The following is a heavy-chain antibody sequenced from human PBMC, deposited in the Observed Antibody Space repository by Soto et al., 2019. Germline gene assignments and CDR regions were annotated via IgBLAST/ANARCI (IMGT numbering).Heavy chain of an antibody. D-gene: IGHD1-26*01. V-gene: IGHV1-69*01. CDR2: IIPIFGTA. J-gene: IGHJ4*02. CDR3: ARDGGRHSGGIDY. Sequence: QVQLVQSGAEVKKPGSSVKVSCKASGGTFSSYSINWVRQAPGQGHEWMGEIIPIFGTANYAQKCQGRVTMTADESTSTAYMELSSLRSEDTAVYYCARDGGRHSGGIDYWGQGTLVTVSS. CDR1: GGTFSSYS.